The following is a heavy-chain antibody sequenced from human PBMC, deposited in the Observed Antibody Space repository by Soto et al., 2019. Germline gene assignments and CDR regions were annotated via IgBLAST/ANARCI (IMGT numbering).Heavy chain of an antibody. CDR2: ISSSSIYI. Sequence: GGSLRLSCAASGFTFRIYSMNWVRQAPGKGLEWVSSISSSSIYIYYADSVRGRFTISRDNAKNSLYLQMNSLRAEDTAVYYCARGARDTTMIPHDIWGQGTMVTVSS. CDR3: ARGARDTTMIPHDI. J-gene: IGHJ3*02. D-gene: IGHD5-18*01. V-gene: IGHV3-21*06. CDR1: GFTFRIYS.